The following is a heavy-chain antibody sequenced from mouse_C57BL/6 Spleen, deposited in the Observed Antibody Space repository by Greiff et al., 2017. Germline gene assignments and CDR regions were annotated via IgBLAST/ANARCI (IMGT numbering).Heavy chain of an antibody. D-gene: IGHD1-1*01. CDR2: INYDGSST. CDR1: GFTFSDYY. V-gene: IGHV5-16*01. CDR3: ARDRSNYRYFDV. J-gene: IGHJ1*03. Sequence: EVKVVESEGGLVQPGSSMKLSCTASGFTFSDYYMAWVRQVPEKGLEWVANINYDGSSTYYLDSLKSRFIISRDNAKNILYLQMSSLKSEDTATYYCARDRSNYRYFDVWGTGTTVTVSS.